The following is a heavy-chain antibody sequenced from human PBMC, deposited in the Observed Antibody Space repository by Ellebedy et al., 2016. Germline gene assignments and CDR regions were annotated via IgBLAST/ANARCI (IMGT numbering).Heavy chain of an antibody. J-gene: IGHJ4*02. CDR3: AKTETGDHLYYFDY. V-gene: IGHV3-23*01. Sequence: GESLKISCAASGFTFSSYAMSWVRQAPGKGLEWVSAISGSGGSTYYADSVKGRFTISRDNSKNTLYLQMNSLRAEDTAVYYCAKTETGDHLYYFDYWGQGTLVTVSS. D-gene: IGHD4-17*01. CDR2: ISGSGGST. CDR1: GFTFSSYA.